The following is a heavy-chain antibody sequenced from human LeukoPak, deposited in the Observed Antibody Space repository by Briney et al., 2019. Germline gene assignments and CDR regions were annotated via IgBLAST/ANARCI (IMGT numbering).Heavy chain of an antibody. D-gene: IGHD5-12*01. CDR3: AKLGGSVNSGYGFDY. CDR1: GFTFSSYA. Sequence: GGSLRLSCAASGFTFSSYAMSWVRQAPGKGLEWVSAVSGSAGSTYYADSVKGRFTISRDNSKNTLYLQMNSLRAEDTAVYYCAKLGGSVNSGYGFDYWGQGTLVTVPS. V-gene: IGHV3-23*01. J-gene: IGHJ4*02. CDR2: VSGSAGST.